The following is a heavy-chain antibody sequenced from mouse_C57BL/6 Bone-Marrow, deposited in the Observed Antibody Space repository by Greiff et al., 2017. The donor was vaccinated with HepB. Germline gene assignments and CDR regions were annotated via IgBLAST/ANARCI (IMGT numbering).Heavy chain of an antibody. CDR2: IYPGDGDT. CDR1: GYAFSSSW. J-gene: IGHJ2*01. Sequence: QVQLKESGPELVKPGASVKISCKASGYAFSSSWMNWVKQRPGKGLEWIGRIYPGDGDTNYNGKFKGKATLTADKSSSTAYMQLSSLTSEDSAVYFCAREGSSSHFDDWGQGTTLTVSS. V-gene: IGHV1-82*01. D-gene: IGHD1-1*01. CDR3: AREGSSSHFDD.